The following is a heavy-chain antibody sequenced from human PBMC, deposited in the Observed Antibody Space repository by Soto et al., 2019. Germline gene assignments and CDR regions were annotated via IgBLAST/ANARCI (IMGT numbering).Heavy chain of an antibody. V-gene: IGHV3-74*01. CDR3: ARAGDWNYVQDF. D-gene: IGHD1-7*01. CDR2: INSDGTRV. CDR1: GFTFTNYR. J-gene: IGHJ4*02. Sequence: EVQLVESGGGLVQPGGSLRLSCAASGFTFTNYRIHWVRQAPGKGLVWVARINSDGTRVNYADSVKGRFTISRDNANNTAFLQMNSLSDEDSAVYFCARAGDWNYVQDFWGQGTPVTVSS.